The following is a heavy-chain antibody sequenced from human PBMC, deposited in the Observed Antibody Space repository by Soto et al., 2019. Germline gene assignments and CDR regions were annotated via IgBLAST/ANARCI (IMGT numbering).Heavy chain of an antibody. J-gene: IGHJ6*02. CDR2: IYYSGST. CDR3: ARGSVTMVRGANYYYYYGMDV. D-gene: IGHD3-10*01. Sequence: KTSETLSLTCTVSGGSISSYYWSWIRQPPGKGLEWIGYIYYSGSTNYNPSLKGRVTISVDTSKNQFSLKLSSVTAADTAVYYCARGSVTMVRGANYYYYYGMDVWGQGTTVTVSS. V-gene: IGHV4-59*01. CDR1: GGSISSYY.